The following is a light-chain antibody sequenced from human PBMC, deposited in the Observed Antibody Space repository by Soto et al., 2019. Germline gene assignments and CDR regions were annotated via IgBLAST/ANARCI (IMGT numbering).Light chain of an antibody. CDR1: QSITGN. CDR3: QEYHKWPPT. Sequence: EIVMTQSPATLSVSPGERATLSCRASQSITGNLTWYQQKPGQAPRLLIYDASTRATGIPARFSGSGSGTEFTLTISSLQSEDFAIYYCQEYHKWPPTFGGRTKVEIK. J-gene: IGKJ4*01. CDR2: DAS. V-gene: IGKV3-15*01.